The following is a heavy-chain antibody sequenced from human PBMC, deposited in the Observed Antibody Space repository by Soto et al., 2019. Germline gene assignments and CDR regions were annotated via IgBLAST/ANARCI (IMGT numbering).Heavy chain of an antibody. D-gene: IGHD3-3*01. Sequence: GGSLRLSCAASGFTFSSYSMNWVRQAPGKGLEWVSYISSSSSTIYYADSVKGRFTISRDNAKNSLYLQMNSLRDEDTAVYYCARDLTGYSYYDFWSGPYYYYGMDVWGQGTTVTVSS. V-gene: IGHV3-48*02. J-gene: IGHJ6*02. CDR2: ISSSSSTI. CDR1: GFTFSSYS. CDR3: ARDLTGYSYYDFWSGPYYYYGMDV.